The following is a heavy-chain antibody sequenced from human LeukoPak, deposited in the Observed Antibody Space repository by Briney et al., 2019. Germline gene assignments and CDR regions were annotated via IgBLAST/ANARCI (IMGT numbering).Heavy chain of an antibody. CDR2: IRGSDDST. Sequence: GSLRPSCATPGFTFSNYIMGWVRTAPGREQEWVLIIRGSDDSTYYADSVKGRFTISRDGSRNPLNLQMNSLRADDTAVYYCAKDKGDGSGWDVFDYWGQGALVTVAS. CDR1: GFTFSNYI. CDR3: AKDKGDGSGWDVFDY. V-gene: IGHV3-23*01. D-gene: IGHD6-19*01. J-gene: IGHJ4*02.